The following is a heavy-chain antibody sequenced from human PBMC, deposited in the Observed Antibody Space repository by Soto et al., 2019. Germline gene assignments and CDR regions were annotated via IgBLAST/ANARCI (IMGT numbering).Heavy chain of an antibody. J-gene: IGHJ6*02. CDR3: ATGFGSGYCRGGSGYSYPPPYYYYGMDV. D-gene: IGHD2-15*01. CDR2: INPSGGST. Sequence: GASVKVSFQASRYTFTRYYMHWVRQPAGQGLEWMGIINPSGGSTSYAQKFQGRVTMTRDTSTSTVYTELRSLRSEDTAVNYCATGFGSGYCRGGSGYSYPPPYYYYGMDVWGQGTTVTVSS. CDR1: RYTFTRYY. V-gene: IGHV1-46*01.